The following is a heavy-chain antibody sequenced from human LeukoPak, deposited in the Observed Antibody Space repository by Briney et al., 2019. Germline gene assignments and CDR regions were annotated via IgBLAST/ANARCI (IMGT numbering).Heavy chain of an antibody. V-gene: IGHV1-18*01. Sequence: GASVKVSCKASGYTFTSYGISWVRQAPGQGLEWMGWISAYNGNTNYAQKLQGRVTMTTDTSTSTAYMELRSLRSDDTAVYYCARDRDMIVVVIDYGGFGYWGQGTLVTVSS. J-gene: IGHJ4*02. CDR1: GYTFTSYG. CDR3: ARDRDMIVVVIDYGGFGY. CDR2: ISAYNGNT. D-gene: IGHD3-22*01.